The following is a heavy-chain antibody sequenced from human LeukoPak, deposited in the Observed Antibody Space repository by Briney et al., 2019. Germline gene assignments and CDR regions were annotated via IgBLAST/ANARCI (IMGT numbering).Heavy chain of an antibody. J-gene: IGHJ4*02. CDR2: ISAYNGNT. Sequence: GASVKVSCKASGYTFSNYGFTWVRQAPEHGLEWMGWISAYNGNTNYAQKLQDRVTMTTDTSTSTAYMELTSLTSDDTAVYYCARGEYSSSGGDYWGQGTLVTVPS. V-gene: IGHV1-18*04. CDR3: ARGEYSSSGGDY. CDR1: GYTFSNYG. D-gene: IGHD6-13*01.